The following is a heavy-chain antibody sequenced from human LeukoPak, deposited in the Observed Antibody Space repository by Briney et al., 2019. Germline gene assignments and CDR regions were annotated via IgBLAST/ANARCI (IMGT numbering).Heavy chain of an antibody. CDR1: GFVFNSYS. V-gene: IGHV3-48*01. CDR2: ISSSSRTI. J-gene: IGHJ4*02. Sequence: GGSLRLSCAASGFVFNSYSMNWVRQTPGKGLEWVSYISSSSRTIYFADSVKGRFTISRDNGKNSLYLQMNSLRAEDTAVYYCAKDSRRGDYPKFDYWGQGTLVTVSS. CDR3: AKDSRRGDYPKFDY. D-gene: IGHD2-21*02.